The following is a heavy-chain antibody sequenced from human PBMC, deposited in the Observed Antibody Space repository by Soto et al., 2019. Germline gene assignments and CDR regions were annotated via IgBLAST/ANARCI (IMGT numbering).Heavy chain of an antibody. CDR2: IYYSGST. CDR3: AREARIVVVTAIPRVSDYFDY. J-gene: IGHJ4*02. Sequence: SETLSLTCTVSGGSISSGDYYWSWIRQPPGKGLEWIGYIYYSGSTYYNPSLKSRVTISVDTSKNQFSLKLSSVTAADTAVYYCAREARIVVVTAIPRVSDYFDYWGQGTLVTVSS. D-gene: IGHD2-21*02. V-gene: IGHV4-30-4*01. CDR1: GGSISSGDYY.